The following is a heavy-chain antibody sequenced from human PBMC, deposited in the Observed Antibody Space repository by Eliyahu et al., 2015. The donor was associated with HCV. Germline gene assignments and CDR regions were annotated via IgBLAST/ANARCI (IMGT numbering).Heavy chain of an antibody. CDR2: ISSNGGST. D-gene: IGHD3-3*02. V-gene: IGHV3-64*01. J-gene: IGHJ6*02. Sequence: EVQLVESGGGLVQPGGSLRLSCAASGFTFSSYAMHWVRQAPGKGLEYVSAISSNGGSTYYANSVKGRFTISRDNSKNTLYLQMGSLRAEDMAVYYCARTGHSIYYYGMDVWGQGTTVTVSS. CDR3: ARTGHSIYYYGMDV. CDR1: GFTFSSYA.